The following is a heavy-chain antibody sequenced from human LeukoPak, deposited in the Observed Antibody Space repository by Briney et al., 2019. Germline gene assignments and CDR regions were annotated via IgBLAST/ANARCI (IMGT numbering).Heavy chain of an antibody. CDR1: GFTFSAYG. V-gene: IGHV3-33*01. D-gene: IGHD3-10*01. CDR2: IWYDGSKT. CDR3: ARGRGNYASGSYTDYGLDV. Sequence: GGSLRLSCAASGFTFSAYGMHWVRQAPGKGLEWVAVIWYDGSKTYYTDSVKGRFTISRDNSKNTLDLQMNSLRAEDTAVYYCARGRGNYASGSYTDYGLDVWGQGTTVTVS. J-gene: IGHJ6*02.